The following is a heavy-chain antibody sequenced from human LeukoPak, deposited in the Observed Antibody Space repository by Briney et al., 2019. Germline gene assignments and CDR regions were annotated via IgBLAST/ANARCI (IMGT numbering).Heavy chain of an antibody. CDR3: ARGYYGSGSYYNLDV. Sequence: ASVKVSCKASGYTFTGYYMHWVRQAPGQGLEWMGWINPNSGGTNYAQKFQGRVTMTGDTSISTAYMELSRLRSDDTAVYYCARGYYGSGSYYNLDVWGQGTTVTVSS. J-gene: IGHJ6*02. D-gene: IGHD3-10*01. CDR1: GYTFTGYY. CDR2: INPNSGGT. V-gene: IGHV1-2*02.